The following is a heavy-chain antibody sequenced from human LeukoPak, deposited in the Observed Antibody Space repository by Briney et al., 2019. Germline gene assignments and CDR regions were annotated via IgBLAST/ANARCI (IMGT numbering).Heavy chain of an antibody. CDR3: ATTVTYTYLDV. CDR1: GDSIGSNNW. J-gene: IGHJ6*03. Sequence: PSGTLSLTCAVSGDSIGSNNWWTWVRPAPGKGLEWIGEIDRTGTANYNPSLKSRLTMSVDISKNQFSLKMTSVTAADTAIYYCATTVTYTYLDVWGKGTTVTVSS. CDR2: IDRTGTA. D-gene: IGHD4-11*01. V-gene: IGHV4-4*02.